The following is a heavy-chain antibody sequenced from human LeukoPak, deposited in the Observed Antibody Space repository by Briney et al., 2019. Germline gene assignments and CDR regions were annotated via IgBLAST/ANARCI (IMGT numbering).Heavy chain of an antibody. D-gene: IGHD1-26*01. Sequence: GRSLRLSCAASGFTFSSYAMHWVRQAPGKGLEWVAVISYDGSNKYYADPVKGRFTISRDNSKNTLYLQMNSLRAEDTAVYYCARAHELFDYWGQGTLVTVSS. V-gene: IGHV3-30-3*01. CDR2: ISYDGSNK. CDR1: GFTFSSYA. J-gene: IGHJ4*02. CDR3: ARAHELFDY.